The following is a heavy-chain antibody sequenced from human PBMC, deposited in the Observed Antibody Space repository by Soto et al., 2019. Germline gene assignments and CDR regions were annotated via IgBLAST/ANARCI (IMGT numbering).Heavy chain of an antibody. Sequence: QVQLVESGGGVVQPGRSLRLSCAASGFTFSTYGMHWVRQAPGKGLEWVAVISDDGSKKYYADSVKGRFTISRDNSKNALYLQMNSRRVEDTAVYYCAKDRWIQPQGGFGMDVWGQGTTVTVSS. CDR1: GFTFSTYG. CDR3: AKDRWIQPQGGFGMDV. V-gene: IGHV3-30*18. D-gene: IGHD5-18*01. CDR2: ISDDGSKK. J-gene: IGHJ6*02.